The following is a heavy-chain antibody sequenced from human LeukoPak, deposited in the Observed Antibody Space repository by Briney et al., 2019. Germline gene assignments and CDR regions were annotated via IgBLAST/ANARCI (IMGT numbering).Heavy chain of an antibody. D-gene: IGHD5-24*01. J-gene: IGHJ4*02. CDR1: GFTFSNYA. CDR3: AKAVEMAIIPLYFDY. V-gene: IGHV3-23*01. Sequence: GGSLRLSCAVSGFTFSNYAMNWVRRAPGKGLEWVSGISGSSGTIYYADSVKGRFTISRDNSQNTLYLQMNGLRAEDTAVYYSAKAVEMAIIPLYFDYWGQGTLVTVSS. CDR2: ISGSSGTI.